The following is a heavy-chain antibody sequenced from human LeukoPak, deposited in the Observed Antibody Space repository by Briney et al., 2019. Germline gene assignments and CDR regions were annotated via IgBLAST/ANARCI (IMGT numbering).Heavy chain of an antibody. CDR2: INPYNGNT. Sequence: GASVKVSCKASGYTFTGYYMHWVRQAPGQGLEWMGWINPYNGNTNYAQKLQGRVTMTTDTSTSTAYMELRSLRSDDTAVYYCASGTLVRGVIAFDYWGQGTLVTVS. D-gene: IGHD3-10*01. CDR1: GYTFTGYY. V-gene: IGHV1-18*04. CDR3: ASGTLVRGVIAFDY. J-gene: IGHJ4*02.